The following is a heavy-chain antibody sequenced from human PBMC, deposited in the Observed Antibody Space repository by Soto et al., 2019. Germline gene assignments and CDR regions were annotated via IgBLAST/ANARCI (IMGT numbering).Heavy chain of an antibody. CDR1: GGSISDTY. CDR3: ARQRTTVVTQAYFDH. D-gene: IGHD2-21*02. V-gene: IGHV4-4*07. Sequence: SATLSVNCSVSGGSISDTYWTWIRQPAGKGLEWIGRIYGSGSTNFNPSLKSRVSMSVDASKNQFSLKLSSVTATDTAVYYCARQRTTVVTQAYFDHWGQGALVTVSS. CDR2: IYGSGST. J-gene: IGHJ4*02.